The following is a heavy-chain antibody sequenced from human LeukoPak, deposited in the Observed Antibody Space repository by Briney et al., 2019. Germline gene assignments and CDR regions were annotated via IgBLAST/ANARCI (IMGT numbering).Heavy chain of an antibody. CDR1: GYTFTIYG. CDR2: ISTYNADT. Sequence: ASVRVSCKASGYTFTIYGVSWVRQAPGQGLEWMGWISTYNADTDYAQKFQGRVTMTTETSTSTDYMELRSLTSDDTAVYYCARGPTPQGFDYWGQGTLVTVSS. J-gene: IGHJ4*02. D-gene: IGHD1-14*01. V-gene: IGHV1-18*01. CDR3: ARGPTPQGFDY.